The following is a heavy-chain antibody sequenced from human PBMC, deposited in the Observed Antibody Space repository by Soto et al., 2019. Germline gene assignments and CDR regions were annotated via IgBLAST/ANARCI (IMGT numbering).Heavy chain of an antibody. CDR3: ARYYDTSARPFFYP. Sequence: SETLSLTCTVSGDSIGSSRFYWAWVRRPPGKGLEWVGTVYYTGTTYYNPSLKTRLTMSVDTSKNQFSLKLSSMLAADTAFYYCARYYDTSARPFFYPWGQGTLVTVSA. J-gene: IGHJ5*02. CDR2: VYYTGTT. D-gene: IGHD3-22*01. V-gene: IGHV4-39*01. CDR1: GDSIGSSRFY.